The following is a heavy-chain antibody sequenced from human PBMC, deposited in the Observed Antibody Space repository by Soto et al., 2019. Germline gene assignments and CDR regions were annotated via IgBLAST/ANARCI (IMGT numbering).Heavy chain of an antibody. CDR1: GGALYSPSYY. V-gene: IGHV4-39*01. Sequence: QLQLQESGPGLVKPSETLSLTCTVSGGALYSPSYYWGWIRQTPGKGLEYIGSLYYSGSTFNNPSLGRRVVISFDEPKYQVSLSLASATAADTAVYYCARLSGRRYFEYWGQGALVTVSS. CDR3: ARLSGRRYFEY. CDR2: LYYSGST. J-gene: IGHJ4*02.